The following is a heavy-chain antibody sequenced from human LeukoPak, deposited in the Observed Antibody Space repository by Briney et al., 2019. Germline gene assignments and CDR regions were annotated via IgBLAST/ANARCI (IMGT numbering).Heavy chain of an antibody. CDR2: IRSKIYGGTP. V-gene: IGHV3-49*04. Sequence: GGSLRLSCTASGFTFGDYAMTWVRQAPGKGLEWVGFIRSKIYGGTPEYAASVKGRFTISRDDSKGVAYLQMNSLKTEDTAVYYCTTDLVVVTAIPDFDYWGQGTLVTVSS. CDR3: TTDLVVVTAIPDFDY. J-gene: IGHJ4*02. CDR1: GFTFGDYA. D-gene: IGHD2-21*02.